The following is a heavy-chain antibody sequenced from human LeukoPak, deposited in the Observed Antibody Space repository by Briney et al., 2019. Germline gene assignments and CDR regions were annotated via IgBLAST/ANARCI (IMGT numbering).Heavy chain of an antibody. J-gene: IGHJ4*02. CDR1: GYTFTGYY. V-gene: IGHV1-2*02. CDR2: INPNNGGT. Sequence: ASVKVSCKASGYTFTGYYMHWVRQAPGQRLEWMGWINPNNGGTNYAQKFQVKVTMTRDTSNSTAYMELSRLRSDDTAVYYCARDRTRTGYSSGWYHDYWGQGTLVTVSS. D-gene: IGHD6-19*01. CDR3: ARDRTRTGYSSGWYHDY.